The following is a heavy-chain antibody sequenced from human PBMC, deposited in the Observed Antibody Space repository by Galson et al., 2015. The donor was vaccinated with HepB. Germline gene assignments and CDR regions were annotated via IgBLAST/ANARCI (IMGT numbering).Heavy chain of an antibody. CDR1: GFTFSSSY. CDR2: IWNDGSDK. V-gene: IGHV3-33*08. CDR3: ARDAGSRWFGPIDC. J-gene: IGHJ4*02. D-gene: IGHD6-13*01. Sequence: SLRLSCAASGFTFSSSYMHWVRQAPGKGLEWVVVIWNDGSDKYYADSVKGRFTISRDNSKNTLYLQMNSLRDEDTAVYYCARDAGSRWFGPIDCWGQGTLVTVSS.